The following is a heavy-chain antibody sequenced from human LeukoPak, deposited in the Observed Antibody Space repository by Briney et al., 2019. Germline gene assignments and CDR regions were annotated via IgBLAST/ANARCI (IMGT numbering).Heavy chain of an antibody. Sequence: ASVKVSCKASGYTFTSYDINWVRQATGQGLEWMGWMNPNSGNTGYAQKFQGRVTMTRSTSISTAYMELSSLRSEDTAVYYCATANSGSYYGRAFDIWGQGTMVTVSS. CDR2: MNPNSGNT. V-gene: IGHV1-8*01. CDR1: GYTFTSYD. J-gene: IGHJ3*02. CDR3: ATANSGSYYGRAFDI. D-gene: IGHD1-26*01.